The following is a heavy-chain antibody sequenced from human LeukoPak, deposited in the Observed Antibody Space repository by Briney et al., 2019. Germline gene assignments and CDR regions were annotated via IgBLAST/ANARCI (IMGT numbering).Heavy chain of an antibody. CDR3: ARAGGVGYYYGMDV. CDR2: TYYRSKWYN. J-gene: IGHJ6*04. V-gene: IGHV6-1*01. CDR1: GDSVSINSAA. D-gene: IGHD2-8*02. Sequence: SQTLSLTFAISGDSVSINSAAWNWIRQSPSRGLEWLGSTYYRSKWYNDYAVSGKSRITINPDTSKNQFSLQLNSVTPEDTAVYYCARAGGVGYYYGMDVWGKGTTVTVSS.